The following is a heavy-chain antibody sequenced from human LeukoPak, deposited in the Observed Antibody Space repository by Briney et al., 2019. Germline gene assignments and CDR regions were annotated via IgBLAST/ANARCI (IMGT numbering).Heavy chain of an antibody. J-gene: IGHJ4*02. V-gene: IGHV1-8*01. Sequence: GASVKVSCKASGYTFTSYDINWVRQAPGQGLEWMGWMNPNSGNTGYAQKFQGRVTMTRNTSISTAYMELSSLRSEDTAVYYCARRVGRDRRQQALGYWGQGTLVTVSS. CDR3: ARRVGRDRRQQALGY. CDR2: MNPNSGNT. D-gene: IGHD1-26*01. CDR1: GYTFTSYD.